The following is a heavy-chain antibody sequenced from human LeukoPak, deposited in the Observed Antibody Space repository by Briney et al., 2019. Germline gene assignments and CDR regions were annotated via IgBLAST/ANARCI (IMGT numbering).Heavy chain of an antibody. J-gene: IGHJ3*02. V-gene: IGHV3-30*18. CDR3: AKALATVIFDAFDI. CDR2: ISYNGSNK. Sequence: GGSLRLSCAASGFTFSSYGMHWVRQAPGKGLEWVAVISYNGSNKYYADSVKGRFTISRDNSKNTLYLQMNSLRAEDTAVYYCAKALATVIFDAFDIWGQGTMVTVSS. D-gene: IGHD5-24*01. CDR1: GFTFSSYG.